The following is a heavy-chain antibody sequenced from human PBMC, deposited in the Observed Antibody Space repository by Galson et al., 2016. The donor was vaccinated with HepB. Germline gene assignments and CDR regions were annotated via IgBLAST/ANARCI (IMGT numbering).Heavy chain of an antibody. CDR2: ISGSRGDT. CDR3: AKVGWREYDGY. D-gene: IGHD3-10*01. V-gene: IGHV3-23*01. CDR1: GVTFSMYG. J-gene: IGHJ4*02. Sequence: SLRLSCAASGVTFSMYGMSWVRQAPGKGLEWVASISGSRGDTYYADFVKGRFTISRDNSKNTVYLQMSSLRVDDTAVYYCAKVGWREYDGYWGQGTLVTVSS.